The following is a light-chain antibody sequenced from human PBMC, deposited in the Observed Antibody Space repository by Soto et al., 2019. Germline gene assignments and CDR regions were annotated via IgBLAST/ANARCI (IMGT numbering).Light chain of an antibody. CDR2: EVS. Sequence: QSVLTQPASVSGSPGQSITISCTGTSSDVGSYNLVSWYQQHPGKAPKLMIYEVSKRPSGVSNRFSGSNSGNTAPLTISGLQDEEEADYYCCSYAGSSTLVFGGGTKLTVL. V-gene: IGLV2-23*02. CDR3: CSYAGSSTLV. J-gene: IGLJ2*01. CDR1: SSDVGSYNL.